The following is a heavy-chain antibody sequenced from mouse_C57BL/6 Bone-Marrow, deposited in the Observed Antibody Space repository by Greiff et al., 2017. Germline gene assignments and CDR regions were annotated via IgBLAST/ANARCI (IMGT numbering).Heavy chain of an antibody. CDR2: IDPSDSYT. D-gene: IGHD1-1*01. J-gene: IGHJ2*01. Sequence: VQLQQSGAELVRPGTSVKLSCKASGYTFTSYWMHWVKQRPGQGLEWIGVIDPSDSYTNYNQKFKGKATLTVDTSSSTAYMQLSSLTSEDSAVYYCAKESLIYYYGRGNYFDYWGQGTTLTVSS. CDR3: AKESLIYYYGRGNYFDY. CDR1: GYTFTSYW. V-gene: IGHV1-59*01.